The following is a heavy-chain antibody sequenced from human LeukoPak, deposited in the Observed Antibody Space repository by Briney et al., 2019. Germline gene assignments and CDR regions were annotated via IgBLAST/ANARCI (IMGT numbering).Heavy chain of an antibody. Sequence: GGSPRLSSVASGFTFSSYAMSWVRQAPGEGLEWVSAISGSGGSTYYADSVKGRFTISRDNSKNTLYLQMNSLRAEDTAVYYCAKRGINYYYDSSGYVDYWGQGTLVTVSS. CDR2: ISGSGGST. CDR1: GFTFSSYA. V-gene: IGHV3-23*01. J-gene: IGHJ4*02. CDR3: AKRGINYYYDSSGYVDY. D-gene: IGHD3-22*01.